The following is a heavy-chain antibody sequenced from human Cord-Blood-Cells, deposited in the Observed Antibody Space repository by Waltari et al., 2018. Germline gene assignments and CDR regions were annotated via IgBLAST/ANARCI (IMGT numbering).Heavy chain of an antibody. CDR1: GGTFRSYA. CDR2: IIPIFVTA. J-gene: IGHJ3*02. Sequence: QVQLVQSGAEVKKPGSSVKVSCKASGGTFRSYAMSWVRQAPGQGLEWMGGIIPIFVTANYAQKFQGRVTITADESTSTAYMELSSLRSEDTAVYYCAREVGALVRFAFDIWGQGTMVTVSS. D-gene: IGHD1-26*01. V-gene: IGHV1-69*01. CDR3: AREVGALVRFAFDI.